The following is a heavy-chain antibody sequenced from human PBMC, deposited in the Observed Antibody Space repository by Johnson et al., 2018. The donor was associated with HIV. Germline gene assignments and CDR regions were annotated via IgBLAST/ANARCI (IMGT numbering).Heavy chain of an antibody. CDR2: IKSKTDGGTA. D-gene: IGHD3-16*01. J-gene: IGHJ3*02. CDR3: RGQWSIITFGGPNAFDI. CDR1: GFTFSNAW. Sequence: VQLVESGGGVVQPGRSLRLSCAASGFTFSNAWMSWVRQAPGKGLEWVGRIKSKTDGGTADYAAPVKGRFTISREDSKNTLYLQMNSLKTEDTAVYYFRGQWSIITFGGPNAFDIWGQGTMVTVSS. V-gene: IGHV3-15*01.